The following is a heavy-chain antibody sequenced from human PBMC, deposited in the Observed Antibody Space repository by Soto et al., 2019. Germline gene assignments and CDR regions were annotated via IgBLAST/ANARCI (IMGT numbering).Heavy chain of an antibody. CDR3: AKFKYSTSVRYLQH. Sequence: GESLKISCESSGYTFAKYWIGWVRHGHGKGLEWVAIIYPSDSSSIYSPSFQGQFTISADKSISTAYQQWTSLKASDTAIYYCAKFKYSTSVRYLQHWGQGTPVTVSS. D-gene: IGHD6-6*01. V-gene: IGHV5-51*01. CDR1: GYTFAKYW. CDR2: IYPSDSSS. J-gene: IGHJ1*01.